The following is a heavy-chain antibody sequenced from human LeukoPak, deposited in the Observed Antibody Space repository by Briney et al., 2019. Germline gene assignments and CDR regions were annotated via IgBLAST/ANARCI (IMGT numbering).Heavy chain of an antibody. CDR2: ISGGTDST. V-gene: IGHV3-23*01. CDR1: GDSMSPYY. D-gene: IGHD5-18*01. J-gene: IGHJ4*02. Sequence: ETLSLTCSVSGDSMSPYYWSWIRQAAGKGLEWVSAISGGTDSTYYSDSVKGRFTISRDNSKNTLYLQMNTLRAEDTAVYYCAKGGDKYSYGELDYWGQGTLVTVSS. CDR3: AKGGDKYSYGELDY.